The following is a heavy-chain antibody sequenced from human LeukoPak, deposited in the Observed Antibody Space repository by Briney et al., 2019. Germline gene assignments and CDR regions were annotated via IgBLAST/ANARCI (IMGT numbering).Heavy chain of an antibody. CDR2: IKQDGSEK. CDR1: GFTFSSYW. CDR3: AKVGSSGWYDNYFDY. J-gene: IGHJ4*02. D-gene: IGHD6-19*01. Sequence: GGSLRLSCAASGFTFSSYWMSWVRQAPGKGLEWVANIKQDGSEKYYVDSVKGRFTISRDNAKNSLYLQMNSLRAEDTAVYYCAKVGSSGWYDNYFDYWGQGTLVTVSS. V-gene: IGHV3-7*01.